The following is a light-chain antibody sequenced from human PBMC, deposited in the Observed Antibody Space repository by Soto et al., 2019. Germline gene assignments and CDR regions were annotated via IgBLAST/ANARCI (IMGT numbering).Light chain of an antibody. CDR3: QQYYNLPWT. J-gene: IGKJ1*01. CDR1: QDISNY. CDR2: DAS. Sequence: DIQMTQSPSSLSASVGDRVTITCQASQDISNYLNWYQQKPGKAPKLLIYDASNLETGVPSRFSGSGSGTDFTFTISILQHEDIATYYCQQYYNLPWTFGQGTKVEIK. V-gene: IGKV1-33*01.